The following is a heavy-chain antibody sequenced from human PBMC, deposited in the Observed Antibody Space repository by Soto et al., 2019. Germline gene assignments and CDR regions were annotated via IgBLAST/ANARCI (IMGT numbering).Heavy chain of an antibody. CDR2: ISSSSSYI. D-gene: IGHD1-7*01. Sequence: GSLRLSCAGSWFTFSSYSMNWARQGPGKGLEWVSSISSSSSYIYYADSVKGRFTISRDNAKNSLYLQMNSLRAEDTAVYYCARARYNWNSYPFDYWGQGTLVTVSS. V-gene: IGHV3-21*01. CDR1: WFTFSSYS. CDR3: ARARYNWNSYPFDY. J-gene: IGHJ4*02.